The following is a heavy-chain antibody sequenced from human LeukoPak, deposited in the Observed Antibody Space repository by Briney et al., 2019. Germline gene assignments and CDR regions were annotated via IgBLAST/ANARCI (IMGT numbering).Heavy chain of an antibody. CDR3: ARSTYFDY. J-gene: IGHJ4*02. CDR2: ISNSGNTK. CDR1: GFTFSTYE. Sequence: PGRSLRLSCAASGFTFSTYEMNWVRQAPGTGLEWVSYISNSGNTKHYADSVKGRFTISRDNAKNSLYLQINSLTAEDTAVYYCARSTYFDYWGQGTLVAVSS. V-gene: IGHV3-48*03.